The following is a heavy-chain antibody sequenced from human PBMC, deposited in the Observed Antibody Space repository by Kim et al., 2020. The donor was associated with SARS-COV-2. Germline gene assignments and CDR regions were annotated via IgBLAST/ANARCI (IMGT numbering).Heavy chain of an antibody. CDR3: ACRGYSYGSHAFDI. D-gene: IGHD5-18*01. CDR2: IYHSGST. V-gene: IGHV4-38-2*02. CDR1: GYSISSGYY. J-gene: IGHJ3*02. Sequence: SETLSLTCTVSGYSISSGYYWGWIRQPPGKGLEWIGSIYHSGSTYYNPSLKSRVTISVDTSKNQFSLKLSSVTAADTAVYYCACRGYSYGSHAFDIWGQG.